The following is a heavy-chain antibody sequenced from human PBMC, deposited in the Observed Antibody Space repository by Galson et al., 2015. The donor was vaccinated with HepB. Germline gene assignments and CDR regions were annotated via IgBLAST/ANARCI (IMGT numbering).Heavy chain of an antibody. Sequence: SETLSLTCTVSGGSISSSSYYWGWIRQPPGKGLEWIGSIYYSGSTYYNPSLKSRVTISVDTSKNQFSLKLSSVTAADTAVYYCARVAAAGYYYYYYGMDVWGQGTTVTVSS. J-gene: IGHJ6*02. D-gene: IGHD6-13*01. CDR1: GGSISSSSYY. CDR3: ARVAAAGYYYYYYGMDV. V-gene: IGHV4-39*01. CDR2: IYYSGST.